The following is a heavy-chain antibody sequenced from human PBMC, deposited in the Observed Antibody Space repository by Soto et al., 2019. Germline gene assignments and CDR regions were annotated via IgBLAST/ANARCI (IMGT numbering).Heavy chain of an antibody. D-gene: IGHD3-16*01. CDR2: IKQGGNEK. J-gene: IGHJ6*02. CDR1: GFSCSTYL. Sequence: PGGSLRLSCAASGFSCSTYLMSWVRQAPGKGREWVANIKQGGNEKFYVDSVKGRFTISRDNDKKSLYLQMDSLRVEDTTVYYCVGALTYEVPYYYYGMDVWGQGTTVTVSS. CDR3: VGALTYEVPYYYYGMDV. V-gene: IGHV3-7*01.